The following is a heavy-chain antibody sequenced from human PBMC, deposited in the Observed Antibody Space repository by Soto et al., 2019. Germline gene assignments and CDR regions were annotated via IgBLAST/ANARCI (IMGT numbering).Heavy chain of an antibody. CDR2: VYNSGST. D-gene: IGHD6-13*01. CDR1: GGSISSNY. CDR3: ARYRREAVAGYTLDN. Sequence: PSETLSLTCTVSGGSISSNYWTWIRQPPGKGLEWIGYVYNSGSTNYNPSLKSRVTISEDTSKSQFSLKVNSMTAADTAVHYCARYRREAVAGYTLDNWGQGILVTVSS. J-gene: IGHJ4*02. V-gene: IGHV4-59*01.